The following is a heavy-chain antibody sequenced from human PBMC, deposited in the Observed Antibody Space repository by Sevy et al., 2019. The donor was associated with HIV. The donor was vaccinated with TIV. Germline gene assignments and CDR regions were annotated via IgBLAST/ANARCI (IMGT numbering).Heavy chain of an antibody. Sequence: GGSLRLSCTASGFTFSSYEMNWVRQAPGKGLEWVSSIISTGDTIYYADSVKGRFTVSRDNAKNSLFLQMNSLRAEDTAIYYCARGPHYYYDSTAFFEHWGQGTLVTVSS. D-gene: IGHD3-22*01. CDR1: GFTFSSYE. J-gene: IGHJ4*02. CDR3: ARGPHYYYDSTAFFEH. V-gene: IGHV3-48*03. CDR2: IISTGDTI.